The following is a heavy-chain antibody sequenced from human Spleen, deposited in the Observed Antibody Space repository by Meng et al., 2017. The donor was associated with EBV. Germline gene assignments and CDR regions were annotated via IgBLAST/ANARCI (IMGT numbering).Heavy chain of an antibody. CDR1: GYSFSKYY. V-gene: IGHV1-46*01. CDR3: ARVASEYLLLDH. CDR2: INPSGGTT. J-gene: IGHJ4*02. Sequence: QVLLVQSGAELKKPGASVKVSCEASGYSFSKYYIHWERQAPGRGLEWMGTINPSGGTTSYAPKFQGRVTMTRDTSTSTVYMELSSLRSEDTALFYCARVASEYLLLDHWGQGTLVTVSS. D-gene: IGHD2-2*01.